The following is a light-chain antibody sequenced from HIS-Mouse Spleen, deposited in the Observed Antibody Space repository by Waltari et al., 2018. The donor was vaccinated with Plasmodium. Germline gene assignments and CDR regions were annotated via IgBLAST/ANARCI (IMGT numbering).Light chain of an antibody. CDR1: ALPKQY. J-gene: IGLJ3*02. Sequence: SYELTQAPSVPVSLGQTARITCSRDALPKQYAYWYQQKSGQAPVLVIYEDSKRPTGIPERFSGSSSGTMATLTISGAQVEDEADYYCYSTDSSGNHRVFGGGTKLTVL. CDR3: YSTDSSGNHRV. CDR2: EDS. V-gene: IGLV3-10*01.